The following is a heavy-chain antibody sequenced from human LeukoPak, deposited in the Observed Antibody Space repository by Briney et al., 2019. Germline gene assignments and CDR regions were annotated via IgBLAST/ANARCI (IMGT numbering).Heavy chain of an antibody. Sequence: GGSLRLSCAASGFTFDSYAMNWVRQAPGKGLEWVSGISSSGGITKYADSVKGRFTLSRDNSKNTLYLQMNSLRAEDTAVYYCARDQGLIDPPPYGLDVWGQGTTVTVSS. D-gene: IGHD3-16*01. CDR2: ISSSGGIT. V-gene: IGHV3-23*01. J-gene: IGHJ6*02. CDR1: GFTFDSYA. CDR3: ARDQGLIDPPPYGLDV.